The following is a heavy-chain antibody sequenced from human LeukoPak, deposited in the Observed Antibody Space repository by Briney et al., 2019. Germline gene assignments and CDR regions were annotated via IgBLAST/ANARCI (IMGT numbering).Heavy chain of an antibody. CDR3: ARDRYYYDSSGYYRTMYYFDY. D-gene: IGHD3-22*01. J-gene: IGHJ4*02. CDR2: IKQDGSEK. V-gene: IGHV3-7*01. Sequence: GGSLRLSCAAPGFTFNSYFMSWFRQAPGKGLEWVANIKQDGSEKSYVDSVKGRFTISRDNAKNSLYLQMNSLRAEDTAVYYRARDRYYYDSSGYYRTMYYFDYWGQGTLVTVSS. CDR1: GFTFNSYF.